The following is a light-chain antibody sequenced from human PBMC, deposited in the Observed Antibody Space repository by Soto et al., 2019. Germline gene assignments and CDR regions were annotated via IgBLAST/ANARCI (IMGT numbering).Light chain of an antibody. V-gene: IGKV3-20*01. J-gene: IGKJ2*01. Sequence: EIVLTQSPGTLSLSPGERATLSCRASQSVSSSYLAWYQQKPGQAPRLLIYGASSRATGIPDRFSGSGAGTYFTLTSSRLEPEDFAVYYCEQYGSSPNTFGQGTKLVIK. CDR1: QSVSSSY. CDR3: EQYGSSPNT. CDR2: GAS.